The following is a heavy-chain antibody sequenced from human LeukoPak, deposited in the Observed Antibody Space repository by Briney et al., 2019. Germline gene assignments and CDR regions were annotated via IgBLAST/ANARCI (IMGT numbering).Heavy chain of an antibody. D-gene: IGHD3-10*01. CDR3: ARWFGELSGFDP. CDR2: IYYSGST. J-gene: IGHJ5*02. V-gene: IGHV4-59*01. CDR1: GGSISSYY. Sequence: SETLSLTCTVSGGSISSYYWSWIRQPPGKGLEWIGNIYYSGSTNYNPSLKSRVTISVDTSKNQFSLKLSSVTAADTAVYYCARWFGELSGFDPWGQGTLVTVSS.